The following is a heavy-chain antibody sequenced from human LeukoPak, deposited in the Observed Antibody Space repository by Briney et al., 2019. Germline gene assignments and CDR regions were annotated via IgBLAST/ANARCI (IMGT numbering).Heavy chain of an antibody. Sequence: SETLSLTCAVYGGSFSGYYWSWIRQPPGKGLEWIGEINHSGSTNYNPSLKSRVTISVDTSKNQFSLKLSSVTAADTAVYYCARRSYQTYYYGSGSRNWFDPWGRGTLVTVSS. CDR2: INHSGST. J-gene: IGHJ5*02. D-gene: IGHD3-10*01. CDR3: ARRSYQTYYYGSGSRNWFDP. CDR1: GGSFSGYY. V-gene: IGHV4-34*01.